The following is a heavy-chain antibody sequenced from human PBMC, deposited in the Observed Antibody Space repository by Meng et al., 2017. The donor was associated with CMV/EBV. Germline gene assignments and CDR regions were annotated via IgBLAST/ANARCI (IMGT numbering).Heavy chain of an antibody. Sequence: GGSLRLSCAASGFTFSTYWMTWVRQAPGKGLEWVVNVKHDGSEKYYLDSVKSRFTVSRDNAKNSLYLQMNSLRAEDTAIYYCARDTGPNTLDYWGQGTLVTVSS. CDR1: GFTFSTYW. CDR2: VKHDGSEK. CDR3: ARDTGPNTLDY. J-gene: IGHJ4*02. V-gene: IGHV3-7*01. D-gene: IGHD2-8*01.